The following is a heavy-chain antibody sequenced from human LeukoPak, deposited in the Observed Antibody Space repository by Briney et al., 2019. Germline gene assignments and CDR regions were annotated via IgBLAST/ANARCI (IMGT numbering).Heavy chain of an antibody. CDR1: GFTLSSYG. CDR3: AKEHDFWSGLHDY. V-gene: IGHV3-30*18. Sequence: GGSLRLSCSASGFTLSSYGMHWVRQAPGKGLEWVAVISYDGSNKYYADSVKGRFTISRDNSKNTLYLQMNSLRAEDTAVYYCAKEHDFWSGLHDYWGQGTLVTVSS. J-gene: IGHJ4*02. D-gene: IGHD3-3*01. CDR2: ISYDGSNK.